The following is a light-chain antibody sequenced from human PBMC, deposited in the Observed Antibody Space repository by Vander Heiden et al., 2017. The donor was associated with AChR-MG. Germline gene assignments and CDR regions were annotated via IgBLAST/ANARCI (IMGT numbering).Light chain of an antibody. CDR1: QSISSY. CDR2: AAA. J-gene: IGKJ2*01. CDR3: QQRYSTPPVT. Sequence: DIQMTQSPSPPSASVGDRVTITCRASQSISSYLNWYQQKPRKAPKLLIYAAASLQSGVASRFSGSGSGAEFTLTISSLQPEDFAAYYCQQRYSTPPVTFGQGTKLEIK. V-gene: IGKV1-39*01.